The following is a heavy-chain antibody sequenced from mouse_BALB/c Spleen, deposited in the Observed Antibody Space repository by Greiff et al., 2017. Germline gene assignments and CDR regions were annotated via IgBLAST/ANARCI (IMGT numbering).Heavy chain of an antibody. CDR1: GYTFTSYW. CDR2: INPSNGRT. CDR3: ARSGGIYDGYLDY. J-gene: IGHJ2*01. V-gene: IGHV1S81*02. Sequence: VQLQQPGAELVKPGASVKLSCKASGYTFTSYWMHWVKQRPGQGLEWIGEINPSNGRTNNNEKFKSKATLTVDKSSSTAYMQLSSLTSEDSAVYYCARSGGIYDGYLDYWGQGTTLTVSS. D-gene: IGHD2-3*01.